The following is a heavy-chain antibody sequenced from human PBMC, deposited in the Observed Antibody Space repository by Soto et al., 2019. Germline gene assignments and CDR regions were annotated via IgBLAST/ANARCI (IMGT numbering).Heavy chain of an antibody. CDR2: VHYTGMT. CDR3: ARHENGGTYPLAY. V-gene: IGHV4-59*08. CDR1: GGSIHSYF. Sequence: PSETLSLTCTVSGGSIHSYFWGWIRQPPGKGLEYIGHVHYTGMTDYNPSFNSRVTISVDMPKNQFSLNLNSVTAADTAVYYCARHENGGTYPLAYWGQGALVTVSS. D-gene: IGHD1-26*01. J-gene: IGHJ4*02.